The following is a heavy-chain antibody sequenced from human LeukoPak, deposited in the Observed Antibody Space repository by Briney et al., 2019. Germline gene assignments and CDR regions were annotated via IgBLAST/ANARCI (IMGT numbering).Heavy chain of an antibody. CDR1: GGSISSYY. J-gene: IGHJ4*02. CDR3: ARGRYSSSWSWDY. CDR2: IYYSGST. D-gene: IGHD6-13*01. Sequence: SETLSLTCTVSGGSISSYYWNWIRQPPGKGLEWIGNIYYSGSTNYNPSLKSRVTISVDTSKNQFSLKLSSVTAADTAVYYCARGRYSSSWSWDYWGQGTLATVSS. V-gene: IGHV4-59*01.